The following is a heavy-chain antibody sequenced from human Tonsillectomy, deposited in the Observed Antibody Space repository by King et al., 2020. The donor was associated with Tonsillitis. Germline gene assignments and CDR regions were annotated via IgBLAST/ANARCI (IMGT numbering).Heavy chain of an antibody. CDR3: ARERDMVATGWFDP. CDR2: ISSSSSYI. Sequence: QLVQSGGGLVKPGGSLRLSCAASGFTFSSYSMNWVRQAPGKGLEWVSSISSSSSYIYYADSVKGRFTISRDNAKNSLYLQMNSPRAEDTAVYYCARERDMVATGWFDPWGQGTLVTVSS. CDR1: GFTFSSYS. D-gene: IGHD5-12*01. J-gene: IGHJ5*02. V-gene: IGHV3-21*01.